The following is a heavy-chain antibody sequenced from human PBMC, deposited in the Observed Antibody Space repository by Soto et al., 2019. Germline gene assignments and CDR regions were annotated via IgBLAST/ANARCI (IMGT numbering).Heavy chain of an antibody. Sequence: GGSLRLSCAASGFTFISFWMHWVRQVPGKGLVWISHITKDGSSLSYADSVKGRFTISRDNAKNTVYLQMNGLRAEDTAVYYCARGGVGSFDYWGQGSLVTVSS. CDR2: ITKDGSSL. CDR3: ARGGVGSFDY. J-gene: IGHJ4*02. D-gene: IGHD3-10*01. CDR1: GFTFISFW. V-gene: IGHV3-74*01.